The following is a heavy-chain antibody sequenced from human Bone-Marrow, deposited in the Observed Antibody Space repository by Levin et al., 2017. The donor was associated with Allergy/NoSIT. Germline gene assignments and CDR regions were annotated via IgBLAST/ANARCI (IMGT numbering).Heavy chain of an antibody. Sequence: AGGSLRLSCAASGFTFSNYGIHWFRQAPGKGLEWVALISYDGTIKYYADSVKGRFTISRDNSKNTLYVQMNSLRTEDTAIYYCAKTAGYGDTLDAFDIWGQGTMVTVSS. CDR1: GFTFSNYG. V-gene: IGHV3-30*18. CDR2: ISYDGTIK. CDR3: AKTAGYGDTLDAFDI. D-gene: IGHD4-17*01. J-gene: IGHJ3*02.